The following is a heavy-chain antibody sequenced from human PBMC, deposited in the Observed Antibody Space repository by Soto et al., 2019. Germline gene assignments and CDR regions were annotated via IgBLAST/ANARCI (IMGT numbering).Heavy chain of an antibody. D-gene: IGHD3-10*01. V-gene: IGHV1-8*01. Sequence: GASVKVSCKASGYTFTSYDINWVRQATGQGLEWMGWMNPNSGNTGYAQKFQGRVTMTRNTSISTAYMELSSLRSEDTAVYYCARVNVKRNYGYGSWSYPKARYYMDVWGKGTTVTVSS. CDR1: GYTFTSYD. CDR2: MNPNSGNT. J-gene: IGHJ6*03. CDR3: ARVNVKRNYGYGSWSYPKARYYMDV.